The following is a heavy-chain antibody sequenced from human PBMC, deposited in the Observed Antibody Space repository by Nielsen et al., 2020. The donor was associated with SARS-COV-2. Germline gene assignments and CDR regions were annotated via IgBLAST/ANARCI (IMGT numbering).Heavy chain of an antibody. J-gene: IGHJ4*02. D-gene: IGHD3-10*01. CDR1: GFAISDNY. Sequence: GESLKISCAASGFAISDNYMSWVRQAPGKGLEWLSMISIGGDTKYADSVKGRFTISRHNSENALYLQMNSLTTEDTAVYYCAREPGYGLGSYDGGYWGQGTRVIVSS. V-gene: IGHV3-53*04. CDR3: AREPGYGLGSYDGGY. CDR2: ISIGGDT.